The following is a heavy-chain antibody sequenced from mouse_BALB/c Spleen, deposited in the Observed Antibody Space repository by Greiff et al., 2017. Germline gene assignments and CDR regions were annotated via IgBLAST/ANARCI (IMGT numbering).Heavy chain of an antibody. D-gene: IGHD2-4*01. J-gene: IGHJ3*01. CDR1: GYAFTSYN. Sequence: LVESGPELVKPGASVKVSCKASGYAFTSYNMYWVKQSHGKSLEWIGYIDPYNGGTSYNQKFKGKATLTVDKSSSTAYMHLNSLTSEDSAVYYCARGDYDRGAWFAYWGQGTLVTVSA. CDR3: ARGDYDRGAWFAY. V-gene: IGHV1S135*01. CDR2: IDPYNGGT.